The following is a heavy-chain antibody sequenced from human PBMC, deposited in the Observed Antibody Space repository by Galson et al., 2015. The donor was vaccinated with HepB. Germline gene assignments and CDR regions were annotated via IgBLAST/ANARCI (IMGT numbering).Heavy chain of an antibody. CDR3: AKERLVGATGVGFDS. CDR2: VSYDGSTQ. J-gene: IGHJ4*02. Sequence: SLRLSCAVSGFSLTDHAMHWVRQAPGKGLDWVAAVSYDGSTQHYGGSVKGRFTVSRDTSNNTLFLQMNSLTIEDTAIYYCAKERLVGATGVGFDSWGQGTLVIVSS. V-gene: IGHV3-30-3*01. CDR1: GFSLTDHA. D-gene: IGHD2-15*01.